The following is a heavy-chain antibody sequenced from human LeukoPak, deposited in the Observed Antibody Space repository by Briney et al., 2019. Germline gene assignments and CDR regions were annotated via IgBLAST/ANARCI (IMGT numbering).Heavy chain of an antibody. Sequence: GGSLRLSCAVSGFTFDEYAMHWVRQVPGKGLEWVSGISWNSGSIGYADSVQGRFTISRDNSKNSLYLQMNSLRVDDSAIYYCVKISGGTFRWGQGTQVTVSS. V-gene: IGHV3-9*01. CDR1: GFTFDEYA. CDR2: ISWNSGSI. J-gene: IGHJ4*02. CDR3: VKISGGTFR. D-gene: IGHD2-15*01.